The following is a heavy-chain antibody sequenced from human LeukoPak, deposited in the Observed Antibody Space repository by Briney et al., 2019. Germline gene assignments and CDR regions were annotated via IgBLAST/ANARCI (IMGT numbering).Heavy chain of an antibody. J-gene: IGHJ3*02. CDR2: IYYSGST. CDR3: ARHPVYYYGSGSYPGAFDI. Sequence: PSETLSLTCTVSGGSISSYYWSWIRQPPGKGLEWIGYIYYSGSTNYNPSLKSRVTISVDTSKNQFSLKLSSVTAADTAVYYCARHPVYYYGSGSYPGAFDIWGQGTMVIVSS. V-gene: IGHV4-59*08. D-gene: IGHD3-10*01. CDR1: GGSISSYY.